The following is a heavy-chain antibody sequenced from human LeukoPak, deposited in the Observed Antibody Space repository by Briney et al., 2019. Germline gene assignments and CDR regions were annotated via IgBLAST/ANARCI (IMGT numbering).Heavy chain of an antibody. Sequence: GGSLRLSCAASGFTFSSYSMSWVRQAPGKGLEWVSSISSGSSYIYYADSVKGRFTTSRDNAKNSLYLQMDSLRAEDTAVYYCARANDNTVWGQGTLVTVSS. CDR3: ARANDNTV. D-gene: IGHD3-9*01. CDR2: ISSGSSYI. V-gene: IGHV3-21*01. CDR1: GFTFSSYS. J-gene: IGHJ4*02.